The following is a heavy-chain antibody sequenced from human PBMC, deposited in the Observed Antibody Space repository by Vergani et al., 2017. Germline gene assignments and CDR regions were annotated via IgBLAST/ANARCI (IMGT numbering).Heavy chain of an antibody. Sequence: EVQLLESGGGLVQPGGSLRLSCEASGFSFPGYAMSWVRQAPGKGLEWVSSVSGSSATPYYADSVKGRFIISRDNSKNTLHLQMNSLRADDTAVDYCTKGSRGYTGHFFDYWGQGTLVTVSA. D-gene: IGHD5-12*01. CDR3: TKGSRGYTGHFFDY. J-gene: IGHJ4*02. V-gene: IGHV3-23*01. CDR2: VSGSSATP. CDR1: GFSFPGYA.